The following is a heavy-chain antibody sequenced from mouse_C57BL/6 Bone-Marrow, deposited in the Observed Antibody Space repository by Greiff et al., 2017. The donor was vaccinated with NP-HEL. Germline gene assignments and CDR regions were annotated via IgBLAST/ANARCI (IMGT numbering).Heavy chain of an antibody. Sequence: VQLKESGTVLARPSSSCHLSFPPSFSPFPLSFIHFLPHIPVQGLEWIGAIYPGNSDTSYNQKFKGKAKLTAVTSASTAYMELSSLTNEDSAVYYCTRDYYSNCYYAMDYWGHGTSVTVSS. CDR3: TRDYYSNCYYAMDY. CDR1: FSPFPLSF. CDR2: IYPGNSDT. V-gene: IGHV1-5*01. D-gene: IGHD2-5*01. J-gene: IGHJ4*01.